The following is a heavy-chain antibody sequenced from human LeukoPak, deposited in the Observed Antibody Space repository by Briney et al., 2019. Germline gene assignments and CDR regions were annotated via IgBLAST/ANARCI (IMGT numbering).Heavy chain of an antibody. J-gene: IGHJ4*02. V-gene: IGHV3-20*04. Sequence: GGSLRLSCTASGFTFNNHAMNWVRQAPGKGLEWVSGINWNGGSTGYADSVEGRFTISRDNAKNSQYLQMNSLRVEDTALYYCARAQTYGDSRLLLDYWGQGTLVTVSS. D-gene: IGHD2-21*02. CDR2: INWNGGST. CDR1: GFTFNNHA. CDR3: ARAQTYGDSRLLLDY.